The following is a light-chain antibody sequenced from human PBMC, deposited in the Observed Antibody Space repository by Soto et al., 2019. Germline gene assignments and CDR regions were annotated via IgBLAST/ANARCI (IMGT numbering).Light chain of an antibody. J-gene: IGKJ3*01. V-gene: IGKV3-15*01. Sequence: EIVMTQSPATLSVSPGERATLSCRASQSVSSNLAWYQQKPGQAPRLLIYGASTRATGIPARFSGSGSGTEFTLTISSLQSEDFAVYYCQQYNYCPPRITFGPGTKVDFK. CDR3: QQYNYCPPRIT. CDR2: GAS. CDR1: QSVSSN.